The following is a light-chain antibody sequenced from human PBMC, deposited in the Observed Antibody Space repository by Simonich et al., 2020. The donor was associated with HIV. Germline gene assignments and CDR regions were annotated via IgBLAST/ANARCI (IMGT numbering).Light chain of an antibody. J-gene: IGKJ1*01. V-gene: IGKV1-12*01. CDR3: QQANTFPRT. CDR1: QGISSW. CDR2: AAY. Sequence: DIQMTQSPSSVSASVGDRVTITCRASQGISSWLDWYQQKPGKAPKLLIYAAYSLQSGVPSRFSGGGSGTHFTLTISSLQPEDFATYYCQQANTFPRTFGQGTKVEIK.